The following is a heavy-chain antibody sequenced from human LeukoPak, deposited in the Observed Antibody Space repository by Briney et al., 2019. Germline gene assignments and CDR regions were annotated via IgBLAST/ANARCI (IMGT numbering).Heavy chain of an antibody. CDR2: ISAYNGNT. Sequence: ASVKVSCKASGYTFTSYGISWVRQAPGQGLEWMGWISAYNGNTNYAQKLQGRVTMTTDTSTGTAYMELRSLRSDDTAVYYCARGSPRALRYFDWHKNYYYYGMDVWGKGTTVTVSS. CDR1: GYTFTSYG. D-gene: IGHD3-9*01. CDR3: ARGSPRALRYFDWHKNYYYYGMDV. V-gene: IGHV1-18*04. J-gene: IGHJ6*04.